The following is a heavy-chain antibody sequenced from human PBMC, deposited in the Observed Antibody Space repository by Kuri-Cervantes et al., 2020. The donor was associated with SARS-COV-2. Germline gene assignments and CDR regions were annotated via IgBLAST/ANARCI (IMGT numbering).Heavy chain of an antibody. CDR3: ARVKQWLERTAFDI. CDR1: GGTFSSYA. J-gene: IGHJ3*02. D-gene: IGHD6-19*01. Sequence: SVKVSCKASGGTFSSYAISWVRQAPGQGLEWMGGIIPIFGTANYAQKFQGRVTITTDESTSTAYMELSSLRAEDTAVYYCARVKQWLERTAFDIWGQGTMVTVSS. CDR2: IIPIFGTA. V-gene: IGHV1-69*05.